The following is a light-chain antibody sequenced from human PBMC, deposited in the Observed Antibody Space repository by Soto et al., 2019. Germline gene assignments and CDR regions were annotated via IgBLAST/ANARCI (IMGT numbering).Light chain of an antibody. J-gene: IGKJ1*01. CDR3: QQYETFSGT. V-gene: IGKV1-5*01. CDR1: QSVSGW. Sequence: DIQMTQSPSTLSASLGDTVTVTCWASQSVSGWLAWYQQKPGEAPKLLIYDASALPRGVPSRFSGSGYGTKFNLTIASLQTDDFATYYCQQYETFSGTFGPGTKVDIK. CDR2: DAS.